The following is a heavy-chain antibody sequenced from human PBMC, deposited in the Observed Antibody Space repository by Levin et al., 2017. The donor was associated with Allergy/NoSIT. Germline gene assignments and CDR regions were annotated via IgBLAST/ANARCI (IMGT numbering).Heavy chain of an antibody. D-gene: IGHD5-18*01. CDR1: GGIFSSDA. Sequence: ASVKVSCKASGGIFSSDAISWVRQAPGQGLEWMGGIIPIFGTTDYAQKFQGRVTITADESTSTAYMELSSLRSEDTAVYYCARERAGEAMAYFDSWGQGTLVTVSS. J-gene: IGHJ4*02. CDR3: ARERAGEAMAYFDS. V-gene: IGHV1-69*13. CDR2: IIPIFGTT.